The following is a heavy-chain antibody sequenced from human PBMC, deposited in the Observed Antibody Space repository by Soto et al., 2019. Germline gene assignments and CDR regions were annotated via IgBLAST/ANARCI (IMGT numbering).Heavy chain of an antibody. CDR1: GFTVSSYA. CDR3: AKPLLFTSTTAYSRDV. D-gene: IGHD4-17*01. V-gene: IGHV3-23*01. J-gene: IGHJ6*03. CDR2: ISGSGST. Sequence: EVQLLESGGGLVQPGGSLRLSCAASGFTVSSYAMSWVRQAPGKGLEWVSVISGSGSTYSADSVKGRFTISRDSSKNTGNRKRNGLRAEATALYYGAKPLLFTSTTAYSRDVGGRGPTATVSS.